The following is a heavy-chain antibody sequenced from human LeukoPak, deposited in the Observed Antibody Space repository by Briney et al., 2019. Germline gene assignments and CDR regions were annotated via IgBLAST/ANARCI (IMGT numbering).Heavy chain of an antibody. V-gene: IGHV3-30*04. J-gene: IGHJ1*01. CDR2: ISYDGSNK. Sequence: GGSLRLSCAASGFTFSSYAMHWVRQAPGKGLEWVAVISYDGSNKYYADSVKGRFTISRDHSKNTLYLQMNSLRAEDTAVYYCARSCGGDCYSNAEYFQHWGQGTLVTVSS. D-gene: IGHD2-21*02. CDR1: GFTFSSYA. CDR3: ARSCGGDCYSNAEYFQH.